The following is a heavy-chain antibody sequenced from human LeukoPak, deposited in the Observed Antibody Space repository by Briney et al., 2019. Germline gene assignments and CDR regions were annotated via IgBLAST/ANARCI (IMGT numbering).Heavy chain of an antibody. V-gene: IGHV3-30*02. CDR2: IRYDGSDK. D-gene: IGHD2-15*01. CDR3: AKNLVAAAMDH. J-gene: IGHJ4*02. Sequence: GGSLRHSCAAPGFTFSSNSMHWVRQAPGKGLERVAFIRYDGSDKYYVDSVKSRFAICRDNCKNTLCVQMSSMRAEDTAVYYCAKNLVAAAMDHWGQGTLGTVSS. CDR1: GFTFSSNS.